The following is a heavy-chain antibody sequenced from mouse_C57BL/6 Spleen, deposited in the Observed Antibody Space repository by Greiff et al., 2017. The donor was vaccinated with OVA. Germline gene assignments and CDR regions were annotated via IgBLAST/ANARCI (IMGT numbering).Heavy chain of an antibody. J-gene: IGHJ2*01. CDR3: ARLLWDVGYLDY. CDR2: IDPSDSYT. V-gene: IGHV1-69*01. D-gene: IGHD4-1*01. Sequence: QVQLQQPGAELVMPGASVKLSCKASGYTFTSYWMHWVKQRPGQGLEWIGEIDPSDSYTNYNQKFKGKSTLTVDKSSSTAYMQLSSLTSEDSAVYYCARLLWDVGYLDYWGQGTTLTVSS. CDR1: GYTFTSYW.